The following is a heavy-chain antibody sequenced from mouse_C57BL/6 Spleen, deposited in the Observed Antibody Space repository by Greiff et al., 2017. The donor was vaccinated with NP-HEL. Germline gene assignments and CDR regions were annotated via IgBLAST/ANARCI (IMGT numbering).Heavy chain of an antibody. CDR2: IWSGGST. CDR3: AKPDGYYWYFDV. D-gene: IGHD2-3*01. V-gene: IGHV2-2*01. J-gene: IGHJ1*03. Sequence: VQRVESGPGLVQPSQSLSITCTVSGFSLTSYGVHWVRQSPGKGLEWLGVIWSGGSTDYNAAFISRLSISKDNSKSQVFFKMNSLQADDTAIYYCAKPDGYYWYFDVWGTGTTATVSS. CDR1: GFSLTSYG.